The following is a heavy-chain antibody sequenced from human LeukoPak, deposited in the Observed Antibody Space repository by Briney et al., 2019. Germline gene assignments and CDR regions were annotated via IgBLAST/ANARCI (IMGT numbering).Heavy chain of an antibody. Sequence: PSETLSLTCAVYGEPFSGYYWSWIRQPPGKGLEWIGEINHSEITNYNPSLKSRVTISVDTSKNQFSLELSSVTAADTAVYYCARAVTYHDVLTGYYRDYFDYWGQGILVTVSS. V-gene: IGHV4-34*01. J-gene: IGHJ4*02. CDR3: ARAVTYHDVLTGYYRDYFDY. D-gene: IGHD3-9*01. CDR2: INHSEIT. CDR1: GEPFSGYY.